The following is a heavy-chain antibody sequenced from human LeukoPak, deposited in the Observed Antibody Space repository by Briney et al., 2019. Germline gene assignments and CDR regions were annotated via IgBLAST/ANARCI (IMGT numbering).Heavy chain of an antibody. CDR2: IYWDDDK. V-gene: IGHV2-5*02. Sequence: SGPTLVKPTQILTLPFTFSGFSLSTSGVGVGWIRQPPGKALEWLALIYWDDDKRYSPSLKSRLTITKDTSKNQVVFTMTNMDPVDTATYYCAHRRPGMDTDNWFDPWGQGTLVTVSS. J-gene: IGHJ5*02. CDR1: GFSLSTSGVG. CDR3: AHRRPGMDTDNWFDP. D-gene: IGHD5-18*01.